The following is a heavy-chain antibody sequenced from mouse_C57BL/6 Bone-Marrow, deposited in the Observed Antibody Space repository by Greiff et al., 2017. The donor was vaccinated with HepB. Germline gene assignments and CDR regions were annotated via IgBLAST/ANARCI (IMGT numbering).Heavy chain of an antibody. J-gene: IGHJ3*01. CDR1: GYTFTSYW. Sequence: QVHVKQPGAELVKPGASVKLSCKASGYTFTSYWMHWVKQRPGQGLEWIGMIHPNSGSTNYNEKFKSKATLTVDKSSSTAYMQLSSLTSEDSAVYYCARNWPWFAYWGQGTLVTVSA. CDR2: IHPNSGST. D-gene: IGHD4-1*01. V-gene: IGHV1-64*01. CDR3: ARNWPWFAY.